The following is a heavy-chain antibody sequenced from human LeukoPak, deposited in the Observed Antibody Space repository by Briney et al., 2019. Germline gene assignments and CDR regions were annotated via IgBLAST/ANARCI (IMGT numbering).Heavy chain of an antibody. D-gene: IGHD5-18*01. CDR2: IWYDGSNK. J-gene: IGHJ4*02. V-gene: IGHV3-33*01. Sequence: GTSLRLSCAASGFIFSSYAMHWVRQAPGKGPEWVAIIWYDGSNKYYAESVEGRFTISRDNSKNTLYLQMNSLRAEDTAVYSCARGLGYSYGYGIDYWGQGTLVIASS. CDR3: ARGLGYSYGYGIDY. CDR1: GFIFSSYA.